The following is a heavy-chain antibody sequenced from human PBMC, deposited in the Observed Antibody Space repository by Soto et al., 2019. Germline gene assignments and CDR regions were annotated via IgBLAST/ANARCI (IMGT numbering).Heavy chain of an antibody. D-gene: IGHD5-12*01. CDR1: GFTFSSYG. CDR2: ISYDGSNK. J-gene: IGHJ4*02. V-gene: IGHV3-30*18. CDR3: AKDGYYDYGGGY. Sequence: PGGSLRLSCAASGFTFSSYGMHWVRQAPGKGLEWVAVISYDGSNKYYADSVKGRFTISRDNSKNTLYLQMNSLRAEDTAVYYCAKDGYYDYGGGYWXQGTLVTVSS.